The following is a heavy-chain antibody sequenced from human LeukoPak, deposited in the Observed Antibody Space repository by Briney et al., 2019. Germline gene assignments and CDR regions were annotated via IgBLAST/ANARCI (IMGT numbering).Heavy chain of an antibody. V-gene: IGHV3-11*04. CDR3: ARGDKMTTWRRTYNCFDP. CDR1: GFTFSDYY. CDR2: ISSSGSTI. Sequence: GGSLRLSCAASGFTFSDYYMSWIRQAPGKGLEWVSYISSSGSTIYYADSVKGRFTISRDNSKNTLYLQMNSLRADDTAVYYCARGDKMTTWRRTYNCFDPWGQGTLVTVSS. D-gene: IGHD5-24*01. J-gene: IGHJ5*02.